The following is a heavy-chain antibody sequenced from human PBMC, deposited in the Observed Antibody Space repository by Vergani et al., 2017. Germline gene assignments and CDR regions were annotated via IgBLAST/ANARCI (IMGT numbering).Heavy chain of an antibody. Sequence: EVQLVESGGGLVQPGGSLRLSCAASGFTFSSYAMSWVRQAPGKGLEWVSAISGSGGSTYYADSVKGRFTISGGNSKNTLFLQMNSLRAEDTAVYYCAKVSRSIHLGELSLYFSSTTGRWGFDYWGQGTLVTVSS. CDR2: ISGSGGST. V-gene: IGHV3-23*04. CDR1: GFTFSSYA. CDR3: AKVSRSIHLGELSLYFSSTTGRWGFDY. J-gene: IGHJ4*02. D-gene: IGHD3-16*02.